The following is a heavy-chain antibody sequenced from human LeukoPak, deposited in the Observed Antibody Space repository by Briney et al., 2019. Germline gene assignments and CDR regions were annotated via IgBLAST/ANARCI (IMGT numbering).Heavy chain of an antibody. CDR2: ISNKGSRSTT. J-gene: IGHJ4*02. CDR3: AKDILAAGLFFDY. V-gene: IGHV3-11*01. D-gene: IGHD6-13*01. CDR1: GFIFSDYY. Sequence: GGSLRLSCAASGFIFSDYYMGWVRQAPGKGLEWVSYISNKGSRSTTYYADSVKGRFTISRDDAQKSLYLQMNSLRADDTAVYYCAKDILAAGLFFDYWGQGILVTVSS.